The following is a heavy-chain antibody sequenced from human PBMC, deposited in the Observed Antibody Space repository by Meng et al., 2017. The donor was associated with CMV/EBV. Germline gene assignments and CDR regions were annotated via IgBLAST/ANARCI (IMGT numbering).Heavy chain of an antibody. CDR2: SSSSGSTI. D-gene: IGHD2-2*01. J-gene: IGHJ6*02. V-gene: IGHV3-11*04. CDR3: ARLAPADPAYYYYGMDV. CDR1: RFTFSNYY. Sequence: GESLKISCAASRFTFSNYYMSWIRQAPGKGLEWVSYSSSSGSTIYYADSVKGRFTISRDNAKNSLYLQMNSLRAEDTAVYYCARLAPADPAYYYYGMDVWGQGTTVTVSS.